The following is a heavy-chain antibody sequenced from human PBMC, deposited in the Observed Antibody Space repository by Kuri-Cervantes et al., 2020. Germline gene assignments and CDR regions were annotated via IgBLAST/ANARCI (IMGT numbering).Heavy chain of an antibody. CDR3: AKSGWADAFDI. Sequence: GGSLRLSCAASGFTFTTYAMHWVRQAPGKGLALVAVISYDGGNKYYADSVKGRFTISRDNAKNSLYLQMNSLRAEDTALYYCAKSGWADAFDIWGQGTMVTVSS. CDR2: ISYDGGNK. V-gene: IGHV3-30*01. J-gene: IGHJ3*02. D-gene: IGHD3-16*01. CDR1: GFTFTTYA.